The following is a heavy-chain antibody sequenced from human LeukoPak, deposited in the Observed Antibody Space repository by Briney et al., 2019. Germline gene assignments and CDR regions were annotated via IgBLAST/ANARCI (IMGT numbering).Heavy chain of an antibody. CDR2: ISAYNGNT. D-gene: IGHD3-3*01. Sequence: ASVKVSCKASGYTFTTYGISWVRQAPGQGLEWMGRISAYNGNTNYAQKLQGRVTMTADTSTSTVYMELRSLRSDDTAVYYCARGLPITIFGVLTAPAAFDIWGQGTMVTVSS. J-gene: IGHJ3*02. V-gene: IGHV1-18*01. CDR1: GYTFTTYG. CDR3: ARGLPITIFGVLTAPAAFDI.